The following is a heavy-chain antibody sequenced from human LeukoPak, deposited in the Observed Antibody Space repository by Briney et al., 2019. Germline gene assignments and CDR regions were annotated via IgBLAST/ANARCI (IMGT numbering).Heavy chain of an antibody. CDR2: LNPNSGGT. D-gene: IGHD1-26*01. J-gene: IGHJ4*02. V-gene: IGHV1-2*02. Sequence: ASVKVSCKTSGYTFTAFFIHWVRQAPGQGHEWMGWLNPNSGGTNYAQKFQGRVTMTRDTSISTAYMELSRLRSDDTAVYFCARVGAAYQDSNYWGQGTLVTVSS. CDR1: GYTFTAFF. CDR3: ARVGAAYQDSNY.